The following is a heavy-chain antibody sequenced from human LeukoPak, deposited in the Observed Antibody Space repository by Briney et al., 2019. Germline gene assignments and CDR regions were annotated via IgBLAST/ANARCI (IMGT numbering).Heavy chain of an antibody. Sequence: GSLRLSCAASGFTFSSYAMSWVRQAPGKGLEWIGSIYYSGSTYYNPSLKSRVTIFVDMSKNQFSLKLSSVTAADTAVYYCARQGNTVTSFDYWGQGTLVTVSS. J-gene: IGHJ4*02. V-gene: IGHV4-39*01. CDR1: GFTFSSYA. D-gene: IGHD4-11*01. CDR2: IYYSGST. CDR3: ARQGNTVTSFDY.